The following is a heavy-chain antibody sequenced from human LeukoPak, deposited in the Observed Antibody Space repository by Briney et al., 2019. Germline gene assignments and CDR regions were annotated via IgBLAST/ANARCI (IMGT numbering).Heavy chain of an antibody. CDR1: GGTFSSYA. CDR3: ARVYSSGWKRYYYYYYMDV. Sequence: GASVKVSCKASGGTFSSYAISWVRQATGQGLEWMGWMNPNSGNTGYAQKFQGRVTITRNTSISTAYMELSSLRSEDTAVYYCARVYSSGWKRYYYYYYMDVWGKGTTVTVSS. J-gene: IGHJ6*03. D-gene: IGHD6-19*01. CDR2: MNPNSGNT. V-gene: IGHV1-8*03.